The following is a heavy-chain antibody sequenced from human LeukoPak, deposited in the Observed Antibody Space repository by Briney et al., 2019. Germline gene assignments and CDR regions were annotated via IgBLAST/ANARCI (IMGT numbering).Heavy chain of an antibody. V-gene: IGHV3-11*04. Sequence: KTGGSLRLSCAASGFTFSDYYMSWIRQAPGKGLEWVSYISSSGSTTYYADSVKGRFTISRDNAKNSLYLQMNSLRAEDTAVYYCARDEGSSWKNWFDPWGQGTLVTVSS. CDR1: GFTFSDYY. CDR2: ISSSGSTT. CDR3: ARDEGSSWKNWFDP. J-gene: IGHJ5*02. D-gene: IGHD6-13*01.